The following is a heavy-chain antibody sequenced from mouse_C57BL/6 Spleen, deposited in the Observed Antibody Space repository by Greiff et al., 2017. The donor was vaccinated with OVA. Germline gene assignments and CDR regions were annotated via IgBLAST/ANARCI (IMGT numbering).Heavy chain of an antibody. D-gene: IGHD2-3*01. V-gene: IGHV5-9-1*02. CDR1: GFTFSSYA. Sequence: EVKVVESGEGLVKPGGSLKLSCAASGFTFSSYAMSWVRQTPEKRLEWVAYISSGGDYIYYADTVKGRFTISRDNARNTLYLQMSSLKSEDTAMYYCTRDNLYDGYYKRYFDVWGTGTTVTVSS. CDR2: ISSGGDYI. J-gene: IGHJ1*03. CDR3: TRDNLYDGYYKRYFDV.